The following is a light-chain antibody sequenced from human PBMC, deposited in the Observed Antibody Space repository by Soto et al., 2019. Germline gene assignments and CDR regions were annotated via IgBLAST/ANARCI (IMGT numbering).Light chain of an antibody. CDR3: HQRNSWPRT. V-gene: IGKV3-11*01. CDR1: QAVNTR. J-gene: IGKJ1*01. CDR2: LAS. Sequence: EIVLTQSPATLSSFPGDRVTLSCRASQAVNTRLAWYQHKPGQAPRLLIYLASTRAAGVPARFSGSGSGTDFTLTISDVEPEDFAVYYCHQRNSWPRTFGQGTTVDIK.